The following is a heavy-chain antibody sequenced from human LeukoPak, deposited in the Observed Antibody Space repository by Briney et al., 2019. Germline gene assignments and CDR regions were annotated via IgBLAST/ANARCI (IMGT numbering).Heavy chain of an antibody. CDR2: IKQDGSEK. Sequence: GGSLRLSCAASEFTFSTYWMSWVRQAPGKGLEWVANIKQDGSEKYYVDSVKGRFTTSRDNAKNSLYLQMNSLRAEDTAVYYCARVFDYWGQGTLVTVSS. J-gene: IGHJ4*02. V-gene: IGHV3-7*03. CDR1: EFTFSTYW. CDR3: ARVFDY.